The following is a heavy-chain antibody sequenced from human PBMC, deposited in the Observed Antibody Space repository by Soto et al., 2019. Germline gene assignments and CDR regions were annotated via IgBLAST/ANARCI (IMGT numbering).Heavy chain of an antibody. D-gene: IGHD4-17*01. J-gene: IGHJ6*03. CDR3: ARDNSGTEHGDYWGPVRRYYYYMDV. CDR1: GFTFSSYS. CDR2: ISSSSSYI. Sequence: GGSLRLSCAASGFTFSSYSMNWVRQAPGKGLEWVSSISSSSSYIYYADSVKGRFTISRDNAKNSLYLQMNSLRAEDTAVYYCARDNSGTEHGDYWGPVRRYYYYMDVWGKGTTVTVSS. V-gene: IGHV3-21*01.